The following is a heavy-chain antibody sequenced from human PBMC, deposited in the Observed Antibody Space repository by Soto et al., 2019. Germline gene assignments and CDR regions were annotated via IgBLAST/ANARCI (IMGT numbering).Heavy chain of an antibody. Sequence: QVQLQESGPGQVKPSQTLSLTCTVSGGSVNSGGYHWSWIRQHPGKGLEWIGDIYYSGSTYYNPSLKSRVTISIDTSTNHFSRHLSALTAAATAVYYCARAPIPDWNYYGMDVWGQGTTVTVSS. CDR1: GGSVNSGGYH. CDR2: IYYSGST. D-gene: IGHD1-1*01. CDR3: ARAPIPDWNYYGMDV. V-gene: IGHV4-31*03. J-gene: IGHJ6*02.